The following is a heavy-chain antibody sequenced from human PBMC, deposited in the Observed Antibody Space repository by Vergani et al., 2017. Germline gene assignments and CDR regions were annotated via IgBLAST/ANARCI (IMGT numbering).Heavy chain of an antibody. CDR1: GFTFSSYG. CDR2: ISYDGSNK. J-gene: IGHJ6*02. Sequence: QVQLVESGGGVVQPGRSLRLSCAASGFTFSSYGMHWVRQAPGKGLEWVAVISYDGSNKYYADSVKGRFTISRDNSKNTLYLQMNSLRAEDTAVYYGAGYGSGSYYYYYYGMDVWGQGTTVTVSS. V-gene: IGHV3-30*03. D-gene: IGHD3-10*01. CDR3: AGYGSGSYYYYYYGMDV.